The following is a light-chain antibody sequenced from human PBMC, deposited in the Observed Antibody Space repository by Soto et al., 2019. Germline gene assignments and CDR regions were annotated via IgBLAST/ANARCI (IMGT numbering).Light chain of an antibody. CDR1: QSISSN. Sequence: ETVMTQSPATLSVSPGERATLSCRASQSISSNLAWYQKKPGQAPRLLIYGASTRATGIPARFTGSGSGTEFTLTISSLQSEDFAVYYCQQYNNWPLTFGGGTKVDIK. CDR3: QQYNNWPLT. J-gene: IGKJ4*01. V-gene: IGKV3-15*01. CDR2: GAS.